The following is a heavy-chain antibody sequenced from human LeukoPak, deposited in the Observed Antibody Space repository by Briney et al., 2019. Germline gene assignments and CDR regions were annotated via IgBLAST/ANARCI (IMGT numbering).Heavy chain of an antibody. J-gene: IGHJ5*02. CDR2: IYPGDSDT. CDR3: ARQKVAATRLNWFDP. D-gene: IGHD2-15*01. CDR1: GYSFTSYW. Sequence: GESLKISCKGSGYSFTSYWIGWVRQMPGKGLEWMGIIYPGDSDTRYSPSFQGQVTISADKSISTAYLQWSSLRASDTAMYYCARQKVAATRLNWFDPWGQGTLVTVSS. V-gene: IGHV5-51*01.